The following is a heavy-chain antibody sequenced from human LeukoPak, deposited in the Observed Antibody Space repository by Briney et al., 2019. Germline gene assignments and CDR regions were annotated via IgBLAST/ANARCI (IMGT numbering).Heavy chain of an antibody. Sequence: GGSLRLSCAASGFTFSGSAMHWVRQASGKGLEWVGRIRSKANSYATVYAASVKGRFTISRDDSKNTAHLQMNSLKTEDTAVYYCTRTSDILTGYTPREAYYYYYHMDVWGKGTTVTISS. CDR2: IRSKANSYAT. D-gene: IGHD3-9*01. CDR1: GFTFSGSA. V-gene: IGHV3-73*01. J-gene: IGHJ6*03. CDR3: TRTSDILTGYTPREAYYYYYHMDV.